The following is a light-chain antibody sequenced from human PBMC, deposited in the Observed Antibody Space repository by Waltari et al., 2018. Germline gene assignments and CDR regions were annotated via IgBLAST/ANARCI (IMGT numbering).Light chain of an antibody. J-gene: IGLJ2*01. CDR3: QVWDNYADLVI. Sequence: SSVLPPPPSVSVAQAQTATITCGGINIGSNSGHWYQQKPGPAPVFVVYDDDVRPPGIPERISGSNSANTASLTINRVEVGDEAAYFCQVWDNYADLVIFGGGTKLTVL. V-gene: IGLV3-21*02. CDR2: DDD. CDR1: NIGSNS.